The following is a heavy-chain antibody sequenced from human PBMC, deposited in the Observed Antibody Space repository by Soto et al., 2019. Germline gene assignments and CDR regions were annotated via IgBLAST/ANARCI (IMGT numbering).Heavy chain of an antibody. Sequence: EVQLVESGGGLVKPGGSLRLSCAASGFTFSSYSMKWVRQAPGKGLEWVSSISSSSSYIYYADSVKGRFTISRDNAKNTLYLQMNSLRAEDTAVYYCARDRLRYFECEHAFDIWGQGTMVTVSS. D-gene: IGHD3-9*01. J-gene: IGHJ3*02. V-gene: IGHV3-21*01. CDR1: GFTFSSYS. CDR3: ARDRLRYFECEHAFDI. CDR2: ISSSSSYI.